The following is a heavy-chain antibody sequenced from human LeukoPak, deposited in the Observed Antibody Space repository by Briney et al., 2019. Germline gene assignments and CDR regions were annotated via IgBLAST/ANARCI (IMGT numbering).Heavy chain of an antibody. Sequence: GGSLRLSCAASGNYWMHWVRQAPRKGLVWVSRISTDGYTTDYADFVQGRFTASRDNTKNTWSLEMNSLRAEDTAVYYCVVGGSPGYWGQGTLVTVS. CDR2: ISTDGYTT. CDR1: GNYW. CDR3: VVGGSPGY. V-gene: IGHV3-74*01. J-gene: IGHJ4*02. D-gene: IGHD2-15*01.